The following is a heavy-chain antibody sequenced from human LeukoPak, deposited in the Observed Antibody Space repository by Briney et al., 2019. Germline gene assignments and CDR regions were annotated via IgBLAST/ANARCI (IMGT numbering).Heavy chain of an antibody. V-gene: IGHV3-43D*03. CDR1: GFTVDDYA. J-gene: IGHJ4*02. CDR2: ISWDGGST. D-gene: IGHD6-13*01. Sequence: GGSLRLSCAASGFTVDDYAMHWVRQAPGKGLEWVSLISWDGGSTYYADSVKGRFTISRDNSKNSLYLQMNSLRAEDTALYYCAKEAGIAAAGPFDYWGQGTLVTVSS. CDR3: AKEAGIAAAGPFDY.